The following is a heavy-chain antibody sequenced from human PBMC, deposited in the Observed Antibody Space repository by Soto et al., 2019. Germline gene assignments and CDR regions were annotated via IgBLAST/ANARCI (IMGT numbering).Heavy chain of an antibody. CDR2: ISAYNGNT. J-gene: IGHJ5*02. CDR3: ARESAVAALDP. D-gene: IGHD6-19*01. V-gene: IGHV1-18*01. Sequence: GSVKVSCKASGYALSRYWLTSGGQARGQGLEWMGWISAYNGNTNYAQKLQGRVTMTTDTSTSTAYMELRSLRSDDTAVYYCARESAVAALDPWGQGTLVTVSS. CDR1: GYALSRYW.